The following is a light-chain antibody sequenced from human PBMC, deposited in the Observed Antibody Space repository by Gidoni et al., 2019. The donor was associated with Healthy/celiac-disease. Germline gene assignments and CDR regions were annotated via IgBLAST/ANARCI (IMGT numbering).Light chain of an antibody. J-gene: IGKJ1*01. CDR3: QQYGSSPPWT. CDR2: GAA. Sequence: EIVLTQSPGTLSLSPGERATLSCRASQSVSSCYLAWYQQKPGQAPRLLIYGAASRDTGIPDRFSGSGSGTDFTLTISRLETEDFAVYYCQQYGSSPPWTFGQGTKVEIK. V-gene: IGKV3-20*01. CDR1: QSVSSCY.